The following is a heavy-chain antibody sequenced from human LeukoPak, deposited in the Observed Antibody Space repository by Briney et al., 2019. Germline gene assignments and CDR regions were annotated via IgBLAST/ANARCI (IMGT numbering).Heavy chain of an antibody. D-gene: IGHD2-2*01. CDR2: ISAYNGNT. CDR3: ARAHTDIVVVPAATYFDY. J-gene: IGHJ4*02. Sequence: EASVKVSCKASGYTFTSYGISWVRQAPGQGLEWMGWISAYNGNTNYAQKLQGRVTMTTDTSTSTAYMELRSLRSDDTAVYYCARAHTDIVVVPAATYFDYWGQGTLVTVSS. CDR1: GYTFTSYG. V-gene: IGHV1-18*01.